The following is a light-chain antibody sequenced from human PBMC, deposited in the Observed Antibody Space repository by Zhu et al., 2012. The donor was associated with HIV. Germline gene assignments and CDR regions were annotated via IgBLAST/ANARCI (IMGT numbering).Light chain of an antibody. Sequence: EIVLTQSPATLSLSPGEGATLSCRASQSVGSNLAWYQQKPGQAPRLFIYDASNRASGIPARFTGSGSGTDFTLTISSLEPEDFVVYYCQLYGTSPPLTFGGGTKVEMK. CDR3: QLYGTSPPLT. CDR1: QSVGSN. V-gene: IGKV3D-11*03. CDR2: DAS. J-gene: IGKJ4*01.